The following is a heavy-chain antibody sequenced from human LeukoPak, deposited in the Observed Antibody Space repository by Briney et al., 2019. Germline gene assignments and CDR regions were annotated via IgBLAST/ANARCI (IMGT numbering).Heavy chain of an antibody. V-gene: IGHV1-2*02. J-gene: IGHJ4*02. Sequence: ASVKVSCKASGYTFTGYYIHWVRQAPGQGLEWVGWINPNSGATNYAQEFQGRVTMTRDTSISTAYMELSRLRSDDTAVYYCARDRRRFIESWGQGTLVTASS. CDR1: GYTFTGYY. CDR3: ARDRRRFIES. CDR2: INPNSGAT.